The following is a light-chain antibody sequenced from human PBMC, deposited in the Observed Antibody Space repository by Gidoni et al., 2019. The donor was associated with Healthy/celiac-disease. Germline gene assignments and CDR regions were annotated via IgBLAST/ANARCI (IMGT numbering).Light chain of an antibody. CDR3: QQSYSTPRALT. Sequence: IQMTQSPSSLSASVGDRVTITCRASQSISIYLKLYQQKPGKAPKLLIYAASSLQIGVPVRFSGSGCGTDFTLTISSLQPEDFATDYCQQSYSTPRALTFGRGTKVEIK. CDR1: QSISIY. CDR2: AAS. J-gene: IGKJ4*02. V-gene: IGKV1-39*01.